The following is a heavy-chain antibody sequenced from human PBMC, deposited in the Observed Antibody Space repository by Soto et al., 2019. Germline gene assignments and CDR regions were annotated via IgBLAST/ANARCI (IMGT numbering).Heavy chain of an antibody. Sequence: SGPTLVNPTQTLTLTCTFSGFSLSTSGVGVGWIRQPPGKALEWLALIYWNDDKRYSPSLKSRLTITKDTSKNQVVLTMTNMDPVDTATYYCAHRPLGYSIVDYWFDPWGQGTLVTVSS. CDR1: GFSLSTSGVG. CDR2: IYWNDDK. CDR3: AHRPLGYSIVDYWFDP. D-gene: IGHD6-13*01. V-gene: IGHV2-5*01. J-gene: IGHJ5*02.